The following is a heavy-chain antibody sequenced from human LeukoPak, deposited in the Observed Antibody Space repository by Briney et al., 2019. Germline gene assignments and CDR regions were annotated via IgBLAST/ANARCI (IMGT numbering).Heavy chain of an antibody. CDR2: IKQDGSEK. J-gene: IGHJ4*02. V-gene: IGHV3-7*01. CDR1: GFTFSSYW. CDR3: ARDSSHCSGGSCYSVY. Sequence: PGGSLRLSCAASGFTFSSYWMSWVRQAPGKGLEWVANIKQDGSEKYYVDSVKGRFTISRDNAKNSLYLQMNSLRAEDTAVYYCARDSSHCSGGSCYSVYWGQGTLVTVSS. D-gene: IGHD2-15*01.